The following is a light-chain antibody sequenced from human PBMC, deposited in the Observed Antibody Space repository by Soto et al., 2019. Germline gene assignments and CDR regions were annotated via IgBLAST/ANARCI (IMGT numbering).Light chain of an antibody. V-gene: IGKV1-39*01. CDR3: QQSYSTPPT. CDR2: AAS. J-gene: IGKJ1*01. CDR1: QSISSY. Sequence: DIQMTQSPSSLSASVGDRVTITCRASQSISSYLNWYQQKPGKAPKLLIYAASSLPSGVPSRFSGSGSGTDLTLTISSLQPEDFATYYCQQSYSTPPTFGQGTKVDIK.